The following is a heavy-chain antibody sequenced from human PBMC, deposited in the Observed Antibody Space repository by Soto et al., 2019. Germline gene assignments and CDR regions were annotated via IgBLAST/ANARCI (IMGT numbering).Heavy chain of an antibody. V-gene: IGHV1-69*13. D-gene: IGHD1-26*01. J-gene: IGHJ6*02. Sequence: SVKVSCKASGGTFSSYAISWVRQAPGQGLEWMGGIIPIFGTANYAQKFQGRVTITADESTSTAYMELSSLRSEDTAVYYCARDYGSYHYYYYGMDVWGQGTTVTVSS. CDR3: ARDYGSYHYYYYGMDV. CDR2: IIPIFGTA. CDR1: GGTFSSYA.